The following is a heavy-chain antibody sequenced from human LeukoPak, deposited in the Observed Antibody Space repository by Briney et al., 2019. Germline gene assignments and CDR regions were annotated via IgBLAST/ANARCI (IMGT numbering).Heavy chain of an antibody. CDR2: ITSSGEAT. V-gene: IGHV3-23*01. J-gene: IGHJ5*01. CDR1: GFPFSTYA. Sequence: GESLKISCDASGFPFSTYAMSWVRQGTGKGLEWVSSITSSGEATYYADSVKGRFTISRDNSRYTLYLQMNSLRAEDTAVYYCAKDRPNYYHSNGHYYRRDGDSWGQGTLVTVSS. CDR3: AKDRPNYYHSNGHYYRRDGDS. D-gene: IGHD3-22*01.